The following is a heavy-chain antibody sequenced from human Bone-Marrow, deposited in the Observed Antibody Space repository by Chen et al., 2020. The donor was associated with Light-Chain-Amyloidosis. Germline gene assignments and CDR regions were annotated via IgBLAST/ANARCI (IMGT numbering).Heavy chain of an antibody. CDR1: GYTFPNYW. V-gene: IGHV5-51*01. CDR2: IYPDDSDA. D-gene: IGHD5-12*01. CDR3: ARRRDGYNFDY. J-gene: IGHJ4*02. Sequence: EVQLEQSGPEVKKPGESLKISCKGSGYTFPNYWIGWVRQMPGKGLEWMGVIYPDDSDARYSASFEGKVTISADKSITTAYLQGRSLKASDTAMYYCARRRDGYNFDYWGQGTLVTVSS.